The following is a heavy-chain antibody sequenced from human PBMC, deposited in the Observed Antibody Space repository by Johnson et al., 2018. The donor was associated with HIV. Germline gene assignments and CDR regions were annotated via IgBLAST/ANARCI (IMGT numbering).Heavy chain of an antibody. CDR3: ARDPTTQNSRLTGDFGAFDI. V-gene: IGHV3-20*04. D-gene: IGHD7-27*01. CDR1: GFTFDDYG. CDR2: INWNGGRT. Sequence: VQLVESGGGVVRPGGSLRLSCAAAGFTFDDYGMSWVRQAPGKGLEWVSGINWNGGRTGYAASVKGRFTISRDNAKNSLYLQMNSLTVEDSALYYCARDPTTQNSRLTGDFGAFDIWGQGTMVTVSS. J-gene: IGHJ3*02.